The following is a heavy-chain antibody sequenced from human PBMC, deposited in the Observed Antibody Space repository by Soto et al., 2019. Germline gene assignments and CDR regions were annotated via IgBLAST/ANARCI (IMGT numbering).Heavy chain of an antibody. CDR1: VFTFSSYS. CDR3: AKKANSGPGSQYFDN. Sequence: VQLFESGGGLGQPGGSLRLYCAASVFTFSSYSMSWFRQAPGKGLELVSGFTTGGDDATTYYADSVKGRFTISRDNSKNMLFLQMNRLRAEDTAIYYCAKKANSGPGSQYFDNWGQGTLVTVTS. CDR2: TGGDDATT. J-gene: IGHJ4*02. D-gene: IGHD3-10*01. V-gene: IGHV3-23*01.